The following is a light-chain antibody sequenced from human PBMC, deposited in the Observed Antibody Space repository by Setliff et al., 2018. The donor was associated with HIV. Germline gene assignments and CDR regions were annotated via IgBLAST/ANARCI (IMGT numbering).Light chain of an antibody. Sequence: QSVLTQPPSMSGAPGQRVTILCTGSGSNIGAGYDVHWYQQLPGRAPNLLIYTNVNRPSGVPDRFSGSKSGTSASLVITGLQADDEADYYCQSHDSSLSGSVFGGGTKVTVL. CDR2: TNV. J-gene: IGLJ2*01. CDR1: GSNIGAGYD. V-gene: IGLV1-40*01. CDR3: QSHDSSLSGSV.